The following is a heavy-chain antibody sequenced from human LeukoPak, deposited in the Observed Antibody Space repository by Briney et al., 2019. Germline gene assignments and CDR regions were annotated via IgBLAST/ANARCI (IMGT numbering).Heavy chain of an antibody. CDR1: GFTVSSNY. CDR3: ARSNPSHPGSDY. Sequence: PGGSLRLSCAASGFTVSSNYMSWVRQAPGKGLEWVSVIYSGGSTYYADSVEGRFTISRDNSKNTLYLQMNSLRAEDTAVYYCARSNPSHPGSDYWGQGTLVTVSS. V-gene: IGHV3-53*01. J-gene: IGHJ4*02. CDR2: IYSGGST.